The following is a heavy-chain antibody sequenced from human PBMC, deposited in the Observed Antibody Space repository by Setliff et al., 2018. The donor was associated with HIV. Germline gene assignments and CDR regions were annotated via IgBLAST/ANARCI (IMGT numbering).Heavy chain of an antibody. D-gene: IGHD2-15*01. Sequence: PGGSLRLSCAASGFTFSSYWMHWVRQAPGKGLEWVSGINWNGGSTGYADSVKGRFTISRDNAKNSLYLEMNSLRAEETAVYYCARDLRSSHGSPNYCDYWGRGTLVTVSS. CDR1: GFTFSSYW. CDR3: ARDLRSSHGSPNYCDY. V-gene: IGHV3-20*04. CDR2: INWNGGST. J-gene: IGHJ4*02.